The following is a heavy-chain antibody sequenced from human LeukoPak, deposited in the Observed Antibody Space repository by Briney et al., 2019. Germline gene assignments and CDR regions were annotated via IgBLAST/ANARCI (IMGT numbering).Heavy chain of an antibody. V-gene: IGHV4-61*02. CDR2: ICTTGSA. CDR1: GDSINSGGYY. CDR3: ARDRGITTARGVPSWFDP. J-gene: IGHJ5*02. D-gene: IGHD3-10*01. Sequence: PSETLSLTCSVSGDSINSGGYYWTWIRQPAGKGLNWIGRICTTGSANYNPSLKSRVTISLDTSKNQFSLKLSSVSAADTAVYYCARDRGITTARGVPSWFDPWGQGTLVTVSS.